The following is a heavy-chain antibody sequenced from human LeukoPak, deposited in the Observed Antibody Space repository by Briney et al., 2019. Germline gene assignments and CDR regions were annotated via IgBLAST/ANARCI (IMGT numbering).Heavy chain of an antibody. CDR2: IIPIFGTA. J-gene: IGHJ4*02. D-gene: IGHD6-13*01. CDR1: GGTFSSYA. CDR3: ARDEGGSSWPFDY. Sequence: ASVKVSCKASGGTFSSYAISWVRQAPGQGLEWMGGIIPIFGTANYAQKFQGRVTITADESTSTAYMELSSLRSGDTAVYYCARDEGGSSWPFDYWGQGTLATVSS. V-gene: IGHV1-69*13.